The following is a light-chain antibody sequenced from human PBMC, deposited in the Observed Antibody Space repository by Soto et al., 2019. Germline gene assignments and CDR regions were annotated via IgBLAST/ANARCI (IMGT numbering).Light chain of an antibody. CDR2: EVT. Sequence: QSVLAQPASVSGSPGQSITISCTGTSSDVGAYNLVSWYRHLPDKAPKLIISEVTNRPSGVSDRFSGSKSGNTASLTISGLQAEDEADYYCASLTTTNFVFGSGTKVTVL. CDR1: SSDVGAYNL. J-gene: IGLJ1*01. V-gene: IGLV2-14*01. CDR3: ASLTTTNFV.